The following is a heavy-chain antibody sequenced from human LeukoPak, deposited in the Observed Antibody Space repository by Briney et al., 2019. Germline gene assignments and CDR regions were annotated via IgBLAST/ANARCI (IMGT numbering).Heavy chain of an antibody. Sequence: GGSLRLSCAASGFTFSSHYMIWVRQAPGKGLEWVSVIYSGGSTYYADSVKGRFTISRDNSKNTLYLQMNSLRAEDTAVYYCRSGSYARFDYWGQGTLVTVSS. J-gene: IGHJ4*02. CDR3: RSGSYARFDY. V-gene: IGHV3-66*01. CDR2: IYSGGST. CDR1: GFTFSSHY. D-gene: IGHD6-19*01.